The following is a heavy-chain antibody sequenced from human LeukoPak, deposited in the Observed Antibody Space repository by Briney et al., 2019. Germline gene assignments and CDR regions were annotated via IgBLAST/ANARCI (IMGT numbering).Heavy chain of an antibody. D-gene: IGHD3-3*01. CDR1: GFTFSTYS. CDR3: ARGGTFGVDISDY. V-gene: IGHV3-21*01. Sequence: GGSLRHSCAVSGFTFSTYSMTWVRQAPGKGLEWVSSISSSSRNTYYTELVRGRFTISRDNAKNSLFLQMNSLRVEDTAVYYCARGGTFGVDISDYWGQGTLVTVSS. J-gene: IGHJ4*02. CDR2: ISSSSRNT.